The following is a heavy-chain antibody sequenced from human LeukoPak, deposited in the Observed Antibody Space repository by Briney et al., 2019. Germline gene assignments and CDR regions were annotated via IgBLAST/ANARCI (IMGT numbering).Heavy chain of an antibody. D-gene: IGHD6-19*01. CDR2: ISSSSSYI. CDR1: GFTFSSYS. J-gene: IGHJ5*02. Sequence: PGGSLRLSCAASGFTFSSYSMNWVRQAPGKGLEWVSSISSSSSYIYYADSVKGRFTFSRDNAKNSLYLQMNSLRAEDTAVYYCAREGGGIAVAGFDPWGQGTLVTVSS. CDR3: AREGGGIAVAGFDP. V-gene: IGHV3-21*01.